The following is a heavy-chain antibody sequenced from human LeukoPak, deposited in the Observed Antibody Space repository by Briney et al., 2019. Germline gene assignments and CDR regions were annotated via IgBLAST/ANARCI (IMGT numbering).Heavy chain of an antibody. CDR1: GGSISSYY. J-gene: IGHJ5*02. Sequence: SETLSLTCTVSGGSISSYYWSWIRQPPGKGLEWIGYIYYSGSTNYNPSLKSRVTISVDTSKNQFSLKLSSVTAADTAVYYCARGTRYYDFWSGYYGWFDPWGRGTLVTVSS. CDR3: ARGTRYYDFWSGYYGWFDP. CDR2: IYYSGST. D-gene: IGHD3-3*01. V-gene: IGHV4-59*01.